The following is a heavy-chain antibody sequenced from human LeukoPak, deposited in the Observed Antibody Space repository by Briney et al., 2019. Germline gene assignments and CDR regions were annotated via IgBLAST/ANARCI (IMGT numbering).Heavy chain of an antibody. CDR3: ARGHRRGKWFDP. D-gene: IGHD1-14*01. CDR2: INHSGST. J-gene: IGHJ5*02. Sequence: SETLSLTCAVYGGSFSGYYWSWIRQPPGKGLEWIGEINHSGSTNYNPSLKSRVTISVDTSKNQFSLKLSSVTAEDTAVYYCARGHRRGKWFDPWGQGTLVTVSS. V-gene: IGHV4-34*01. CDR1: GGSFSGYY.